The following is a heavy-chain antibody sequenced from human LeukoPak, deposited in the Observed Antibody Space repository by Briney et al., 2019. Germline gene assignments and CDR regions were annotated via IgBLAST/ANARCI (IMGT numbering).Heavy chain of an antibody. V-gene: IGHV4-59*01. Sequence: SETLSLTCTVSGGSISSYYWSWIRQPPGKGLEWIGYIYYSGSTNYNPSLKSRVTISVDTSKNQFSLKLSSVTAADTAVYYCARAGGYDPRHWSDPWGQGTLVTVSS. D-gene: IGHD5-12*01. CDR2: IYYSGST. CDR1: GGSISSYY. J-gene: IGHJ5*02. CDR3: ARAGGYDPRHWSDP.